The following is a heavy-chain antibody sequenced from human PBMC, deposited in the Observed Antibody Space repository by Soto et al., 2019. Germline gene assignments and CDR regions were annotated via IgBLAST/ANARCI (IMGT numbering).Heavy chain of an antibody. J-gene: IGHJ4*02. CDR1: GDTFSFYT. D-gene: IGHD3-10*01. Sequence: QVQLVQSGAEVKKPGSSVKVSCKASGDTFSFYTINWVRQAPGLGLEWVGRINPILSMSNYAQNYQGRVTITAAQSADTADMEPTSLSSEDPAMYFCATSYGSGYRAFDSWGQGALVTVSS. V-gene: IGHV1-69*02. CDR2: INPILSMS. CDR3: ATSYGSGYRAFDS.